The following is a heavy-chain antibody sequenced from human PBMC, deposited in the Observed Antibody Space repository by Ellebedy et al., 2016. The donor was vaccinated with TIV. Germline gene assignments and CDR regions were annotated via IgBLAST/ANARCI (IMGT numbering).Heavy chain of an antibody. CDR3: EKRQAYGDYEYTFDI. Sequence: MPSETLSLTCAVSGGSISSNNWWSWVRQTPGQGLEWIGEIYHIGITNYNPSLKSGVTISVDKSKNQFTLKLSSLTAADKAVYYCEKRQAYGDYEYTFDIWGQGTMVTVSS. CDR2: IYHIGIT. CDR1: GGSISSNNW. V-gene: IGHV4-4*02. J-gene: IGHJ3*02. D-gene: IGHD4-17*01.